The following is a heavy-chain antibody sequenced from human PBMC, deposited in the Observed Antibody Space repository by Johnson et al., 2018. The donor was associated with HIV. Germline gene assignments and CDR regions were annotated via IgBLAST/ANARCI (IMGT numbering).Heavy chain of an antibody. CDR1: GFTFSDYY. CDR3: ARSGNRQWLVRGAFDI. Sequence: QVQLVESGGGLVKPGGSLRLSCAASGFTFSDYYINWIRQAPGKGLEWVSYIDSSGSGIYYADSVKGRFTISRDNAKNTLYLQMNSLRAEDTAVYYCARSGNRQWLVRGAFDIWGQGTMVTVSS. CDR2: IDSSGSGI. D-gene: IGHD6-19*01. J-gene: IGHJ3*02. V-gene: IGHV3-11*04.